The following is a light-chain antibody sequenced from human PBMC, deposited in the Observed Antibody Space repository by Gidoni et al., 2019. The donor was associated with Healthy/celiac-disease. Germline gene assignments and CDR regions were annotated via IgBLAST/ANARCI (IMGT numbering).Light chain of an antibody. CDR1: QSVSSY. J-gene: IGKJ5*01. CDR2: DAS. CDR3: QQRSNWPPIT. V-gene: IGKV3-11*01. Sequence: ELVLPQSPATLSLSPGERATLSCRASQSVSSYLAWYQQKPGQAPRLLIYDASNRATGIPARFSGSGSGTDFTLTISSLEPEDVAVYYCQQRSNWPPITFGQGTRLEIK.